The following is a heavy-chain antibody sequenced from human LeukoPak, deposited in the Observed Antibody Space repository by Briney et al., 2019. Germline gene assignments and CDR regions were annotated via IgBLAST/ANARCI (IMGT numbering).Heavy chain of an antibody. V-gene: IGHV4-4*07. D-gene: IGHD3-3*01. CDR2: IYTSGSS. J-gene: IGHJ6*03. CDR3: ARESVAYYDFWSGYLHDPVDSSNMDV. CDR1: GGSINSYY. Sequence: SETLSLTCTVSGGSINSYYWSWIRQPAGKGLEWIGRIYTSGSSNYNPSLKSRVTMSVDTSKNQFSLKPSSVTAADTAVYYCARESVAYYDFWSGYLHDPVDSSNMDVWGKGTTVTVSS.